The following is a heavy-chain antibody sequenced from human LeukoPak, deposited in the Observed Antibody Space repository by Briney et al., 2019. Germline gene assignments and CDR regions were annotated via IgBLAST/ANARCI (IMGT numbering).Heavy chain of an antibody. J-gene: IGHJ3*02. CDR1: DDSFSSHY. CDR2: ISYIGST. D-gene: IGHD4-17*01. Sequence: NPSETLSLTCAVSDDSFSSHYWTWIRQPPGKGLEWIGYISYIGSTNCNPSLKSRVTISIDTSKNQFSLKLSSVTAADTAVYYCARDLVTVTKGFDIWGQGTMVSVSS. V-gene: IGHV4-59*11. CDR3: ARDLVTVTKGFDI.